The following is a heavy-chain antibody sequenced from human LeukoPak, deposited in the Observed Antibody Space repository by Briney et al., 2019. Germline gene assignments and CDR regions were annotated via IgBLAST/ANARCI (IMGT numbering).Heavy chain of an antibody. V-gene: IGHV3-30*01. Sequence: QAGGSLRLSCAASGFTFSSYAMHWVRQAPGKGLEWVAVISYDGSNKYYADSVKGRFTISRDNSKNTLYLQMNSLRAEDTAVYYCARGKRPRDGYNRLLPYWGQGTLVTVSS. D-gene: IGHD5-24*01. CDR3: ARGKRPRDGYNRLLPY. CDR1: GFTFSSYA. CDR2: ISYDGSNK. J-gene: IGHJ4*02.